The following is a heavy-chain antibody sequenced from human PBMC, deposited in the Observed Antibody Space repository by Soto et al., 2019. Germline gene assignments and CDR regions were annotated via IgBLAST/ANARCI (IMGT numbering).Heavy chain of an antibody. V-gene: IGHV4-39*01. CDR1: GGSISSSSYY. CDR3: ARLGLIAAPMAFDI. D-gene: IGHD6-6*01. CDR2: IYYSGST. Sequence: QLQLQESGPGLVKPSETLSLTCTVSGGSISSSSYYWGWIRQPPGKGLEWIGSIYYSGSTYYNPSLKSRVTISVDTSKNQFSLKLSSVTAADTAVYYCARLGLIAAPMAFDIWGQGTMVTVSS. J-gene: IGHJ3*02.